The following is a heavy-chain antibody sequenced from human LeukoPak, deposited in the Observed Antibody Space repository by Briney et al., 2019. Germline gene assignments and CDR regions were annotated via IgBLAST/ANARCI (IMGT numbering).Heavy chain of an antibody. D-gene: IGHD3-9*01. CDR2: IYYSGST. V-gene: IGHV4-59*06. J-gene: IGHJ4*02. CDR3: ARESHDILTGYYFDY. Sequence: PSETLSLTCTVSGGSISSYYWSWIRQHPGKGLEWIGYIYYSGSTYYNPSLKSRVTISVDTSKNQFSLKLSSVTAADTAVYYCARESHDILTGYYFDYWGQGTLVTVSS. CDR1: GGSISSYY.